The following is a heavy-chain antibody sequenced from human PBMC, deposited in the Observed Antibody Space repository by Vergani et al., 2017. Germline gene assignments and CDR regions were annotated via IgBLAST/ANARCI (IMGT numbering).Heavy chain of an antibody. CDR2: INHSGST. CDR3: ARLNPIAPPYYFDY. D-gene: IGHD1-14*01. V-gene: IGHV4-34*01. J-gene: IGHJ4*02. Sequence: QVQLQQWGAGLLKPSETLSLTCAVYGGSFSGYYWSWIRQPPGKGLEWIGEINHSGSTYYNPSLKSRVTISVDTSKNQFSLKLSSVTAADTAVYYCARLNPIAPPYYFDYWGQGTLVTVSS. CDR1: GGSFSGYY.